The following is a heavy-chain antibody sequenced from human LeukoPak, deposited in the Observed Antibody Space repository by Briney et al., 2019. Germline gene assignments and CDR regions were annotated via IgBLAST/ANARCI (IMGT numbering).Heavy chain of an antibody. J-gene: IGHJ4*02. Sequence: GGSLRLSCAASGFTVSSNYMSWVRQAPGKGLEWVSAISGSGGSTYYADSVKGRFTISRDNSKNTLYLQMNSLRAEDTAVYYCHPIAVAGLDYWGQGTLVTVSS. CDR2: ISGSGGST. CDR3: HPIAVAGLDY. D-gene: IGHD6-19*01. CDR1: GFTVSSNY. V-gene: IGHV3-23*01.